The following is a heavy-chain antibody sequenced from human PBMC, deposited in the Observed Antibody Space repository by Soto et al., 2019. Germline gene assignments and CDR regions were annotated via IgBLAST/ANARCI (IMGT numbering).Heavy chain of an antibody. CDR1: GGSISSGDYY. CDR2: IYYSGST. Sequence: QVQLQESGPGLVKPSQTLSLTCTVSGGSISSGDYYWSWIRQPPGKGLEWIGYIYYSGSTYYNPSLTSRVTISVDTSKNQFSLKLSSVTAADTAVYYCARGAVYCSSTSCFVRWFDPWGQGTLVTVSS. J-gene: IGHJ5*02. D-gene: IGHD2-2*01. CDR3: ARGAVYCSSTSCFVRWFDP. V-gene: IGHV4-30-4*01.